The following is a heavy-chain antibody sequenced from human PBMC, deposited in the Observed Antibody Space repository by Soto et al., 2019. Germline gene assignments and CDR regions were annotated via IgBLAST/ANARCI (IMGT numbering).Heavy chain of an antibody. V-gene: IGHV4-31*03. Sequence: QVQLQESGPGLVKPSQTLSLTCTVSGGSISSGGYYWSWIRQHPGKGLEWIGYIYYSGSTYYNPSLKSRVTISVDTSKNQFSLKLSSVTAADTAVYYCARKVVVIAARPTYYYGMAVWGQGTTVTVFS. CDR2: IYYSGST. CDR1: GGSISSGGYY. D-gene: IGHD6-6*01. J-gene: IGHJ6*02. CDR3: ARKVVVIAARPTYYYGMAV.